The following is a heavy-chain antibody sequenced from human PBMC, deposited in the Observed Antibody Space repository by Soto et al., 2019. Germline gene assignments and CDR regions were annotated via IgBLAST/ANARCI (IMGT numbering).Heavy chain of an antibody. D-gene: IGHD1-1*01. J-gene: IGHJ5*02. Sequence: PXETLSLTCTVAGSSISGFYWSWIRKSAGKGLEWIGRIYATGTTDYNPSLKSRVMMSVDTSKKQFSLKLRSVTAADTAVYYCVRDGTKTLRDWFDHWGQGNSVTVSS. CDR2: IYATGTT. CDR3: VRDGTKTLRDWFDH. V-gene: IGHV4-4*07. CDR1: GSSISGFY.